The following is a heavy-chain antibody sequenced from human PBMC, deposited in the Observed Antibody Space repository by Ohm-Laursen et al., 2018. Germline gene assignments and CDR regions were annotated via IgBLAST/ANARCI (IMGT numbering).Heavy chain of an antibody. Sequence: ASVKVSCKASGYTFTSYDINWVRQATGQGLEWMGWMNPNSGNTGYAQKFQGRVTMTRNTSISTAYMELSSLRSEDTAVYYCARSLRAVAGRAGGYWGQGTLVTVSS. D-gene: IGHD6-19*01. V-gene: IGHV1-8*01. J-gene: IGHJ4*02. CDR3: ARSLRAVAGRAGGY. CDR2: MNPNSGNT. CDR1: GYTFTSYD.